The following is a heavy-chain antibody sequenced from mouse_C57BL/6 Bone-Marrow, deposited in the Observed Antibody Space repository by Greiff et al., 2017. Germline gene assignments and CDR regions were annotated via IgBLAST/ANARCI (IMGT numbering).Heavy chain of an antibody. Sequence: QVQLQQPGAELVKPGASVKLSCKASGYTFTSYWMHWVKQRPGRGLEWIGRIVPNSGGTKYNEKFKSKATLTVDKPSSTAYMQISSRTSEDSAVYYCAKEVYYGYDAYFDVWGTGTTVTVSS. CDR2: IVPNSGGT. J-gene: IGHJ1*03. CDR3: AKEVYYGYDAYFDV. CDR1: GYTFTSYW. V-gene: IGHV1-72*01. D-gene: IGHD2-2*01.